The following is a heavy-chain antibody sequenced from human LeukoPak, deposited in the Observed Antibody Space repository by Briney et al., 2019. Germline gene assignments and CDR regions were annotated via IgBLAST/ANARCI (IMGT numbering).Heavy chain of an antibody. Sequence: PSETLSLTCAVSGGSISSGGYSWNWIRQPPGKGLEWIGYIYHSGSTYYNPSLKSRVTISVDRSKNQFSLKLSSVTAADTAVYYCARGYYAHAFDIWGQGTMVTVSS. J-gene: IGHJ3*02. V-gene: IGHV4-30-2*01. CDR3: ARGYYAHAFDI. CDR2: IYHSGST. D-gene: IGHD1-26*01. CDR1: GGSISSGGYS.